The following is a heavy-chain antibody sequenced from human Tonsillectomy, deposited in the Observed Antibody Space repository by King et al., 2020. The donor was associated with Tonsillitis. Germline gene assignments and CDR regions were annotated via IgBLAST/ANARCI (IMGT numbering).Heavy chain of an antibody. J-gene: IGHJ6*02. CDR1: GYTFTSYG. D-gene: IGHD2-2*03. Sequence: VQLVQSGGEVKKPGASVKVSCKASGYTFTSYGISWVRQAPGQGLEWMGWISAYNGNTNYAQNLHGRVTMTTDTSTSTAYMELRSLRSDDTAVYYCARAGVGYCSSTSCYSPRPYYYYGMDVWGQGTTVTVSS. CDR2: ISAYNGNT. V-gene: IGHV1-18*01. CDR3: ARAGVGYCSSTSCYSPRPYYYYGMDV.